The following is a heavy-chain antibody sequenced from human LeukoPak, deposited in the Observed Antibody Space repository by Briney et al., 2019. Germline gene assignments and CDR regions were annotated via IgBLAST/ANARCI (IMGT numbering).Heavy chain of an antibody. J-gene: IGHJ3*02. CDR3: AKDYYYDSSAITGAFDI. CDR1: GFTFSSYA. D-gene: IGHD3-22*01. CDR2: ISGSGGST. V-gene: IGHV3-23*01. Sequence: PGGSLRLSCAASGFTFSSYAMSWVRQAPGKGLEWVSAISGSGGSTYYADSVKGRFTISRDNSKNTLYLQMNSLRVEDTAVYYCAKDYYYDSSAITGAFDIWGQGTMVTVSS.